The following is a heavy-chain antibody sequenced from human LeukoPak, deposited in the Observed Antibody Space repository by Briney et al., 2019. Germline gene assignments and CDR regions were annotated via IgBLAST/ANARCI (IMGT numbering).Heavy chain of an antibody. V-gene: IGHV4-38-2*02. J-gene: IGHJ4*02. CDR1: GYSISSGYY. CDR2: IYHSGST. D-gene: IGHD6-13*01. CDR3: ARDEQQLSY. Sequence: PSETLSLTCTVSGYSISSGYYWGWIRQPPGKGLEWIGSIYHSGSTYYNPSLKSRVTISVDTSKNQFSLKLSSVTAADTAVYYCARDEQQLSYWGQGTLVTVSS.